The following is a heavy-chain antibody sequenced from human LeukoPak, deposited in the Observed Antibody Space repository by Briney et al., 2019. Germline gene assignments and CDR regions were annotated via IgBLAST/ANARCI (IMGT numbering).Heavy chain of an antibody. J-gene: IGHJ4*02. Sequence: SEPLSLTCAVYGGSFSGYYWSWIRQPPGKGLEWIGEINHSGSTNYNPSLKSRVTISVDTTKNQFSLKLSSVTAADTAVYYCARVPFKYSGSWLYYFDYWGQGTLVTVSS. D-gene: IGHD6-13*01. V-gene: IGHV4-34*01. CDR2: INHSGST. CDR1: GGSFSGYY. CDR3: ARVPFKYSGSWLYYFDY.